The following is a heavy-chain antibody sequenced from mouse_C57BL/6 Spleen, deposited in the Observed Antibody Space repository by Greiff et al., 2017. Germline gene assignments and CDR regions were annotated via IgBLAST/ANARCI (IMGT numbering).Heavy chain of an antibody. J-gene: IGHJ1*03. D-gene: IGHD1-1*01. CDR1: GYAFRSYW. V-gene: IGHV1-80*01. CDR3: ARSSSYWYFDV. Sequence: VQLQQSGAELVKPGASVKICSKASGYAFRSYWMNWVKQRPGKVLEGIGQIYPGDGDTNYNGKFKGKATLTADKSSSTAYMQLSSLTSEDSAVYFCARSSSYWYFDVRGTGTTVPVFS. CDR2: IYPGDGDT.